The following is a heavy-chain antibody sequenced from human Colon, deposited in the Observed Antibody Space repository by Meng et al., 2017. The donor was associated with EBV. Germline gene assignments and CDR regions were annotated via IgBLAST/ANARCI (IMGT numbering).Heavy chain of an antibody. J-gene: IGHJ4*02. CDR1: GGSMSSGNYY. V-gene: IGHV4-30-4*01. CDR2: IHHSGSA. Sequence: VKLRESGPGLVAPSQTLSLTCTVSGGSMSSGNYYWSWIRQPPGKGLEWIGYIHHSGSAYYNPSLKSRVSISVDTSKNQFSLNLNSMTAADTAVYYCASFDHIPRRNYFDYWGQGTLVTVSS. D-gene: IGHD2-21*01. CDR3: ASFDHIPRRNYFDY.